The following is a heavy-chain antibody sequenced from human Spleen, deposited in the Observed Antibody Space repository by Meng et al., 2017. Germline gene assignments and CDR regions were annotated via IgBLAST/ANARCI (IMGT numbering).Heavy chain of an antibody. J-gene: IGHJ4*02. CDR3: ARHYSGTTAPLPFDY. CDR2: IYYSGST. Sequence: QVQLQESGPGLVKPSETLSLTCTVSGGSISNYYWSWIRRPTGKGLEWIAYIYYSGSTEYNPSLKSRVTILVDTSKNQFSLKLSSVTAADTALYYCARHYSGTTAPLPFDYWGQGTLVTVSS. CDR1: GGSISNYY. D-gene: IGHD1/OR15-1a*01. V-gene: IGHV4-59*08.